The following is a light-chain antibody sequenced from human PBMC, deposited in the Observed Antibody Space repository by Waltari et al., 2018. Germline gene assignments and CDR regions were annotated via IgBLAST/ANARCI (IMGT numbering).Light chain of an antibody. CDR1: SSAVGSYNL. CDR3: CSYAGTFLV. Sequence: QSALTQPASVSGSPGQSITISCNGTSSAVGSYNLVSWYQQYPGKAPKFMIYEVSKRPSGVSNRFSGSKSGNTASLTISGLQAEDEADYYCCSYAGTFLVFGGGTKLTVV. CDR2: EVS. J-gene: IGLJ3*02. V-gene: IGLV2-23*02.